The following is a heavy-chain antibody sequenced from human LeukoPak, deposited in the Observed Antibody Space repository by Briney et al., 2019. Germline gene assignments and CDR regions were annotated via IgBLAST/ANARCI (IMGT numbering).Heavy chain of an antibody. CDR2: IYYSGST. V-gene: IGHV4-39*01. Sequence: SETLSLTCTVSGGSISSSSYYWGWIRQPPGKGLEWIGSIYYSGSTYYNPSLKSRVTISVDTSKNQFSLKLSSVTAADTAVYYCAGLTPVAGTKNPIYYFDYWGQGTLVTVSS. D-gene: IGHD6-19*01. CDR3: AGLTPVAGTKNPIYYFDY. J-gene: IGHJ4*02. CDR1: GGSISSSSYY.